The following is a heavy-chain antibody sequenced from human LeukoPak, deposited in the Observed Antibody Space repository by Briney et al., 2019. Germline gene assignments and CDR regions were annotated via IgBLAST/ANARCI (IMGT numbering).Heavy chain of an antibody. CDR1: GFTFSSYA. D-gene: IGHD4/OR15-4a*01. Sequence: GALSLSCAASGFTFSSYAMNWVRQAPGKGLEWVSISGSGGDTYYADSVKGRFTISRDNSKNTLYLQMNSLRAEDTAVYYCAKARGATYGTYYFDYWGQGTLVTVSS. CDR3: AKARGATYGTYYFDY. V-gene: IGHV3-23*01. CDR2: SGSGGDT. J-gene: IGHJ4*02.